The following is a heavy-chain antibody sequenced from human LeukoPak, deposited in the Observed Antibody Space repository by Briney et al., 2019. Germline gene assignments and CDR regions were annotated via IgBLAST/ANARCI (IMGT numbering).Heavy chain of an antibody. Sequence: GGSLRLSCAASGFTFSSYAMSWVRQAPGKGLEWVSAISGSGGSTYYADSVKGRFTISRDNSKNTLYLQMNSLRAEDTAVYYCAKGIDYDSSGPLDYWGQGTLVTVSS. CDR3: AKGIDYDSSGPLDY. CDR2: ISGSGGST. CDR1: GFTFSSYA. J-gene: IGHJ4*02. V-gene: IGHV3-23*01. D-gene: IGHD3-22*01.